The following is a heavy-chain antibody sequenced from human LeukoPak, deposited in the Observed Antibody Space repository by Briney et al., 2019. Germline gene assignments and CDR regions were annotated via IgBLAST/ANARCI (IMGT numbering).Heavy chain of an antibody. CDR1: GFTVSSNY. CDR2: IYSGGST. Sequence: GGSLRLSCAASGFTVSSNYMSWVRQAPGKGLGWVSVIYSGGSTYYADSVRGRFTISRDNSKNTLYPQMNSLRAEDTAVYYCARDRHSGSSLVYFDYWGQGTLVTVSS. V-gene: IGHV3-53*01. CDR3: ARDRHSGSSLVYFDY. D-gene: IGHD1-26*01. J-gene: IGHJ4*02.